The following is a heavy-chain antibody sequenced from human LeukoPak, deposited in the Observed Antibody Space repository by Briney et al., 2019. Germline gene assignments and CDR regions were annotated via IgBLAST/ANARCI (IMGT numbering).Heavy chain of an antibody. CDR3: ARDRGGYYDSSGYYVGYYYYGMDV. D-gene: IGHD3-22*01. CDR1: GGSISSYY. CDR2: IYYSGST. V-gene: IGHV4-59*01. Sequence: SETLSLTCTVSGGSISSYYWSWIRQPPGKGLEWIGYIYYSGSTNYNPSLKSRVTISVDTSKNQFSLKLSSVTAADTAVYYCARDRGGYYDSSGYYVGYYYYGMDVWGQGTTVTVSS. J-gene: IGHJ6*02.